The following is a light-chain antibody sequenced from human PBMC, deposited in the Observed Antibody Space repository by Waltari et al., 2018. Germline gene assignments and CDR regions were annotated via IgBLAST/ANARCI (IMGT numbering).Light chain of an antibody. Sequence: QSVLTQPPSVSGTPGQRVTISCTGSPSTLGAVHHVHWYQKIPGTAPKLLIFGNNNRPSGVPDRFSGSKSGTSASLAITGLQAEDEGDYYCQSFDSRLSDGVVFGGGTKVTVL. CDR1: PSTLGAVHH. V-gene: IGLV1-40*01. CDR3: QSFDSRLSDGVV. CDR2: GNN. J-gene: IGLJ2*01.